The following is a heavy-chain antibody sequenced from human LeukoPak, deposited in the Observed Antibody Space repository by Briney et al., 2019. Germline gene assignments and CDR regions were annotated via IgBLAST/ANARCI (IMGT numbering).Heavy chain of an antibody. CDR2: FDPEDGKT. Sequence: ASVKGSCKVSGYTLTELSMFWVRQAPGKGLEWMGSFDPEDGKTIYAQKFQGRVTMTEDTSTDTAYMELSSLRSEDTAVYCATGYLVTAGLMDVWGQGTTVTVSS. V-gene: IGHV1-24*01. J-gene: IGHJ6*02. CDR1: GYTLTELS. CDR3: ATGYLVTAGLMDV. D-gene: IGHD6-13*01.